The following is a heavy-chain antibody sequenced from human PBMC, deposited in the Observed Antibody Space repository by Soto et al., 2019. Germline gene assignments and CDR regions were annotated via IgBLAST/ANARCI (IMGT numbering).Heavy chain of an antibody. Sequence: GASLPISCKGSGYSFTSYWIGWVRQMPGKGLEWMGIIYRGASYTRYSPSSQGQVTISADKSSSTAYLQWSSLKASDTAMYYWARPGSSWPYYLDYWGKGTLVTVSS. CDR1: GYSFTSYW. V-gene: IGHV5-51*01. CDR2: IYRGASYT. J-gene: IGHJ4*02. D-gene: IGHD6-13*01. CDR3: ARPGSSWPYYLDY.